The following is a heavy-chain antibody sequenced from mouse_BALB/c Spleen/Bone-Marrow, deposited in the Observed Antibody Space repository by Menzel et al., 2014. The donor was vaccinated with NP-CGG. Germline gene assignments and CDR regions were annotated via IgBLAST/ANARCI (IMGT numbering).Heavy chain of an antibody. Sequence: EVKLVESGGGLVQPGGSLRLSCTTSGFTFTDSYMSWVRQPPGKALEWLGFIRNKAYDYTTEYSASVKGRFTISRDSSQSILYLHMDTLRPEDSATYYCARFPMDYWGQGTSVTVSS. CDR1: GFTFTDSY. CDR2: IRNKAYDYTT. CDR3: ARFPMDY. J-gene: IGHJ4*01. V-gene: IGHV7-3*02.